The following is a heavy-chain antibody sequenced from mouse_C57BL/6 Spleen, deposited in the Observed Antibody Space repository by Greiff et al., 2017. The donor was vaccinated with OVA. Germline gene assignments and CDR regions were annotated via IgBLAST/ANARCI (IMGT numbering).Heavy chain of an antibody. CDR3: AREGVYYDYEGYYFDY. D-gene: IGHD2-4*01. CDR1: GFTFSSYA. CDR2: ISDGGSYT. Sequence: EVHLVESGGGLVKPGGSLKLSCAASGFTFSSYAMSWVRQTPEKRLEWVATISDGGSYTYYPDNVKGRFTISRDNAKNNLYLQMSHLKSEDTAMYYCAREGVYYDYEGYYFDYWGQGTTLTVSS. V-gene: IGHV5-4*01. J-gene: IGHJ2*01.